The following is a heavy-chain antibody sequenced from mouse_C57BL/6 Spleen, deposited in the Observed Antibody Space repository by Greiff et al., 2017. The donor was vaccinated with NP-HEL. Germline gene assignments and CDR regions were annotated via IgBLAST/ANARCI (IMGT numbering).Heavy chain of an antibody. Sequence: VQLQQSGPELVKPGASVKISCKASGYAFSSSWMNWVKQRPGKGLEWIGRIYPGDGDTNYNGKFKGKATLTADKSSSTAYMQLSSLTSEDSAVYFCARTSYSLDYWGQGTTLTVSS. V-gene: IGHV1-82*01. J-gene: IGHJ2*01. CDR1: GYAFSSSW. CDR2: IYPGDGDT. CDR3: ARTSYSLDY.